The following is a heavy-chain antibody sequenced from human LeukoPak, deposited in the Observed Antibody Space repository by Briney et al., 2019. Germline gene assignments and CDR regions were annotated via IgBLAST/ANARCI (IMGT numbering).Heavy chain of an antibody. CDR3: ARLALYGMDV. CDR2: IYYSGST. CDR1: GGSISSYY. D-gene: IGHD3-3*02. V-gene: IGHV4-59*08. J-gene: IGHJ6*02. Sequence: SETLSLACTVSGGSISSYYWSWIRQPPGKGLEWIGYIYYSGSTNYNPSPKSRVTISVDTSKNQFSLKLSSVTAADTAVYYCARLALYGMDVWGQGTTVTVSS.